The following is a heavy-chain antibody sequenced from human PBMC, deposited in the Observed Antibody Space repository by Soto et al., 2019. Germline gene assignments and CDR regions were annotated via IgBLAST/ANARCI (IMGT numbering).Heavy chain of an antibody. CDR3: AGGLSNDYSLDY. V-gene: IGHV3-33*01. D-gene: IGHD4-4*01. Sequence: GGSLRLSCAASGFTFSSYGMHWVRQAPGKGLEWVAVIWYDGSNKYYADSVKGRFTISRDNSKNTLYLQMNSLRAEDTAVYYCAGGLSNDYSLDYWGQGTLVTVSS. CDR1: GFTFSSYG. CDR2: IWYDGSNK. J-gene: IGHJ4*02.